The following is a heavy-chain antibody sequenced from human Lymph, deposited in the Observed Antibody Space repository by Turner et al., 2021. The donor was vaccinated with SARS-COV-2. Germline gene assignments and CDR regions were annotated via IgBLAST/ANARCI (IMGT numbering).Heavy chain of an antibody. V-gene: IGHV3-33*01. Sequence: QVQLVESGGGVVQAGRSVSVSCAAYGFIFSSHGMHWGRQAQGKGLGWVGVIRDDGSNKYHADAVKGRFTISRDNSKNTLYLQMNSLRAEDTAVYYCAREGVVGATSGLDYWGQGTLVTVSS. D-gene: IGHD1-26*01. CDR1: GFIFSSHG. J-gene: IGHJ4*02. CDR3: AREGVVGATSGLDY. CDR2: IRDDGSNK.